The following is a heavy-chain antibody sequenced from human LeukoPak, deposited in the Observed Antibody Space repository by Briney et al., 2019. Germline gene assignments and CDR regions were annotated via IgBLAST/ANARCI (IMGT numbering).Heavy chain of an antibody. V-gene: IGHV4-4*02. CDR2: MYPSGTT. Sequence: SGTLSLTCTVSGDSINSLDLWSWVRQPPGKGLEWIGEMYPSGTTHSNPSVKSRVTISIDKSKNQFFLNLSSVTAADTAVYYCAGLVGRYSSGLYYYYFDYWGQGTLVTVSS. J-gene: IGHJ4*02. CDR3: AGLVGRYSSGLYYYYFDY. CDR1: GDSINSLDL. D-gene: IGHD3-22*01.